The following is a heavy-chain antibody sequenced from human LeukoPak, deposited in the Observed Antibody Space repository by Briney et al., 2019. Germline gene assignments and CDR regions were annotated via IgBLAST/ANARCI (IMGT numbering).Heavy chain of an antibody. CDR3: ARDRGPPNLRVDAFDI. Sequence: GGSLRLSCAASGFTFNGYSMNWVRQAPGKGLEWVSYISSSSTTIYYADSVKGRFTISRDNAKNSLYLQMNSLRAEDTAVYYCARDRGPPNLRVDAFDIWGQGTMVTVSS. CDR1: GFTFNGYS. D-gene: IGHD3-10*01. CDR2: ISSSSTTI. V-gene: IGHV3-48*04. J-gene: IGHJ3*02.